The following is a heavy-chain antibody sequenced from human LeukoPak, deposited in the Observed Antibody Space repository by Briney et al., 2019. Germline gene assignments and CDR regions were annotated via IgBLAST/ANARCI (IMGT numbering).Heavy chain of an antibody. Sequence: SETLSLTCAVYGGSFSGYYWSWIRQPPGKGLECIGEINHSGSTNYNPSLKSRVTISVDTSKNQFSLKLSSVTAADTAVYYSARGYSSSSYNWFDPWGQGTLVTVSS. V-gene: IGHV4-34*01. D-gene: IGHD6-6*01. CDR1: GGSFSGYY. CDR2: INHSGST. CDR3: ARGYSSSSYNWFDP. J-gene: IGHJ5*02.